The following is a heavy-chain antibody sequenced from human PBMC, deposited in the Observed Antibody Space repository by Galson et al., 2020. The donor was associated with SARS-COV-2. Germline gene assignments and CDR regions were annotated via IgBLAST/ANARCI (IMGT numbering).Heavy chain of an antibody. D-gene: IGHD3-22*01. Sequence: GGSLRLSCAASGFTFSSYGMHWVRQAPGKGLEWVAVIWYDGSNKYYADSVKGRFTISRDNSKNTLYLQMNSLRAEDTAVYYCARDGTYYYDSSGYLQRPYYYYYGMDGWGQGTTVTVSS. CDR2: IWYDGSNK. V-gene: IGHV3-33*01. CDR3: ARDGTYYYDSSGYLQRPYYYYYGMDG. J-gene: IGHJ6*02. CDR1: GFTFSSYG.